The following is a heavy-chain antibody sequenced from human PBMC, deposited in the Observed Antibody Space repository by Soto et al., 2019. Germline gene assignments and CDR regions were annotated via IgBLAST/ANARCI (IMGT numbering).Heavy chain of an antibody. J-gene: IGHJ5*02. D-gene: IGHD2-2*01. CDR2: INPSGGST. CDR3: ARDLDCSSTSCYGWFDP. V-gene: IGHV1-46*01. CDR1: GYTFTSYY. Sequence: ASVKVSCKASGYTFTSYYMHWVRQAPGQGLEWMGIINPSGGSTSYAQKFQGRVTMTRDTSTSTVYMELSSLRSEDTAVYYCARDLDCSSTSCYGWFDPWGQGTLVTVSS.